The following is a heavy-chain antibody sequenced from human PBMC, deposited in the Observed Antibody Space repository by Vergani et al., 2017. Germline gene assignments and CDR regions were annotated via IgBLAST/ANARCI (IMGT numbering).Heavy chain of an antibody. J-gene: IGHJ4*02. D-gene: IGHD2-2*01. CDR3: AADIVVVPAALS. V-gene: IGHV4-34*01. CDR1: GGSFSGYY. Sequence: QVQLQQWGAGLLKPSETLSLTCAVYGGSFSGYYWSWIRQPPGKGLEWIGEINHSGSTNYNPSLKSRVTISVDTSKNQFSLKLSSVTAADTAVYYCAADIVVVPAALSWGQGTLVTVSS. CDR2: INHSGST.